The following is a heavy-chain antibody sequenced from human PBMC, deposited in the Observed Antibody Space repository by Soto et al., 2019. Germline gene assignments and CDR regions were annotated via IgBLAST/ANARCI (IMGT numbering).Heavy chain of an antibody. J-gene: IGHJ4*02. Sequence: PGGSLRLSCAASGFTFSTYWMSWVRQAPGKGLEWVANIKQDGSETYYVDSVKGRFTISRDNAKSSLYLQMNSLRAEDTALYYCARVGSGWYEDYDYWGQGALVTVSS. V-gene: IGHV3-7*01. CDR3: ARVGSGWYEDYDY. CDR2: IKQDGSET. CDR1: GFTFSTYW. D-gene: IGHD6-19*01.